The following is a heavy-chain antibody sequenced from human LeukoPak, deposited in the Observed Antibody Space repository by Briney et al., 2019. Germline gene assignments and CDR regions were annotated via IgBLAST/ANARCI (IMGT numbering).Heavy chain of an antibody. D-gene: IGHD3-16*01. CDR3: AWGGMAAFDS. CDR2: ISSSGNTR. CDR1: GFTFSDYY. V-gene: IGHV3-11*04. J-gene: IGHJ4*02. Sequence: GGSLRLSCAASGFTFSDYYLSWIRQAPGKGLEWVAYISSSGNTRYYADSVKGRFTISRDNAKNSLYLQMNSLRAEDTAVYYCAWGGMAAFDSWGQGTLVTVSS.